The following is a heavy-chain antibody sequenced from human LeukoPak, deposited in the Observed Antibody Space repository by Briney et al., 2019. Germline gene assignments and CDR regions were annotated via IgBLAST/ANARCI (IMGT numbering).Heavy chain of an antibody. CDR3: ARELRLYYDRTGYYRNHVGVFDL. CDR1: GFIFSDYY. Sequence: GGTLRLSCAASGFIFSDYYMSWVRQAPGAGLEWISYISTSGSTIYYADSVKGRFTIPTDNAKNLLYLQMNSLRGDDTAVYYSARELRLYYDRTGYYRNHVGVFDLWGQGTMVNVAS. J-gene: IGHJ3*01. V-gene: IGHV3-11*01. CDR2: ISTSGSTI. D-gene: IGHD3-22*01.